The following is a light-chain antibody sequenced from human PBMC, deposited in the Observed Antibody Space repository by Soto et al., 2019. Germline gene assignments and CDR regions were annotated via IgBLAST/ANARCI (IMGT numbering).Light chain of an antibody. CDR2: SNN. CDR3: AAWDDSLNGWV. CDR1: SSNIGSNT. Sequence: QSVLTQPPSASGTPGQRVTISCSGSSSNIGSNTVNWYQQLPGTAPKLLSYSNNQRPSGVPDGFSGSKSGTSASLAISGLQSEDEADYYCAAWDDSLNGWVFGGGTKLTVL. J-gene: IGLJ3*02. V-gene: IGLV1-44*01.